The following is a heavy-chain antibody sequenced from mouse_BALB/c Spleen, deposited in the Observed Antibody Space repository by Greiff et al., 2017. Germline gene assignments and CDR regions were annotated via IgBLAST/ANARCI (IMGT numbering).Heavy chain of an antibody. CDR2: ISYDGSN. Sequence: EVKLVESGPGLVKPSQSLSLTCSVTGYSITSGYYWNWIRQFPGNKLEWMGYISYDGSNNYNPSLKNRISITRDTSKNQFFLKLNSVTTEDTATYYCARGRDYDAGGYWGQGTTLTVSS. CDR3: ARGRDYDAGGY. V-gene: IGHV3-6*02. CDR1: GYSITSGYY. D-gene: IGHD2-4*01. J-gene: IGHJ2*01.